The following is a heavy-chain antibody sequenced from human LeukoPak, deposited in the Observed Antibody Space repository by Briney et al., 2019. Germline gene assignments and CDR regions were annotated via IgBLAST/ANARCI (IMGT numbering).Heavy chain of an antibody. CDR3: ARDLRSGYYDY. V-gene: IGHV1-46*01. CDR1: GYTFTSYY. Sequence: ASVKVSCKASGYTFTSYYMHWVRQAPGQGLEWMGIINPSGGSTSYAQKFQGRVTMTRDTSTSTVYMELSRLTSDDTAVYYCARDLRSGYYDYWGQGTLVTVSS. CDR2: INPSGGST. D-gene: IGHD3-3*01. J-gene: IGHJ4*02.